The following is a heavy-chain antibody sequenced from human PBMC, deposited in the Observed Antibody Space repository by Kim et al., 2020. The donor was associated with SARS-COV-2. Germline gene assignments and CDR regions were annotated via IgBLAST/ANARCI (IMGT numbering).Heavy chain of an antibody. D-gene: IGHD2-8*02. J-gene: IGHJ6*02. V-gene: IGHV3-9*01. CDR2: ISWNSGSI. CDR1: GFTFDDYA. Sequence: GGSLRLSCAASGFTFDDYAMHWVRQAPGKGLEWASGISWNSGSIGYADSVKGRFTISRDNAKNSLYLQMNSLRAEDTALYYCAKIRWDFTDYGMDVWGQGTTATVPS. CDR3: AKIRWDFTDYGMDV.